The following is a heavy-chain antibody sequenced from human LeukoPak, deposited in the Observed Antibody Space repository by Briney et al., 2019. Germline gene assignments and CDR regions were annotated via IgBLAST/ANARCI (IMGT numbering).Heavy chain of an antibody. CDR2: ISGSGGST. CDR3: AKDFAVCSGGSCYHSPFDY. J-gene: IGHJ4*02. D-gene: IGHD2-15*01. Sequence: PGGSLRLSCAASGFTFSSYGMHWVRQAPGKGLEWVSAISGSGGSTYYADSVKGRFTISRDNSKNTLYLQMNSLRAEDTAVYYCAKDFAVCSGGSCYHSPFDYWGQGTLVTVSS. V-gene: IGHV3-23*01. CDR1: GFTFSSYG.